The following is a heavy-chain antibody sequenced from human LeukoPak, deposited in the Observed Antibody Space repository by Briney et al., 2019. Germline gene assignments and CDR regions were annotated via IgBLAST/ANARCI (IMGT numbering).Heavy chain of an antibody. CDR2: LYTGGTT. J-gene: IGHJ4*02. Sequence: GGSLRLSCAVSGFAVSYNYMSWVRQAPGQGLEWVSVLYTGGTTYYADSVKGRFTISRDNSKNTLYLQMNSLRAEDTAVYYCARAKPKNMVRGLIMRRESRYYFDYWGQGTLVTVSS. CDR3: ARAKPKNMVRGLIMRRESRYYFDY. D-gene: IGHD3-10*01. CDR1: GFAVSYNY. V-gene: IGHV3-53*01.